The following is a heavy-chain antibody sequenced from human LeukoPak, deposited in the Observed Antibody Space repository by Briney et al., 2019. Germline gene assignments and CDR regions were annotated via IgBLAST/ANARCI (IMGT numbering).Heavy chain of an antibody. CDR1: GFTFSSYA. V-gene: IGHV3-23*01. J-gene: IGHJ4*02. CDR3: AKRYGDSEGN. D-gene: IGHD4-17*01. CDR2: ISGSGTST. Sequence: GGSLRLSCAASGFTFSSYAMSWVRQAPGKGLEWVSAISGSGTSTYYADSVKGRITISRDNSKNTLYLQMNFLRAEDTAVYYCAKRYGDSEGNWGQGTLVTVSS.